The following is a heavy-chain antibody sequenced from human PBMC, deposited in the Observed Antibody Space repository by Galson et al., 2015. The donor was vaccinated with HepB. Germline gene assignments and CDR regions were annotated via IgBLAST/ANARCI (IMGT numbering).Heavy chain of an antibody. CDR2: INPSGGST. CDR1: GYTFTSYY. CDR3: ARVTSTVVTGWYFDL. D-gene: IGHD4-23*01. V-gene: IGHV1-46*01. Sequence: SVKVSCKASGYTFTSYYMHWVRQAPGQGLEWMGIINPSGGSTSYAQKFQGRVTMTRDTSTSTVYMELSSLRSEDTAVYYCARVTSTVVTGWYFDLWGRGTLVTVSS. J-gene: IGHJ2*01.